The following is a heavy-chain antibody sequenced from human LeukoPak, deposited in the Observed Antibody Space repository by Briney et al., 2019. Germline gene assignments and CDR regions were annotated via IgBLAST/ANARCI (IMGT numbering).Heavy chain of an antibody. D-gene: IGHD3-22*01. V-gene: IGHV3-30*03. CDR2: ISYDGSNK. Sequence: GGSLRLSCAASGFTFSSYGMHWVRQAPGKGLEWVAVISYDGSNKYYADSVKGRFTISRDNSKNTLYLQMNSLRAEDTAVYYCARDGDYYDSSGYNEYFQHWGQGTLVTVSS. CDR3: ARDGDYYDSSGYNEYFQH. J-gene: IGHJ1*01. CDR1: GFTFSSYG.